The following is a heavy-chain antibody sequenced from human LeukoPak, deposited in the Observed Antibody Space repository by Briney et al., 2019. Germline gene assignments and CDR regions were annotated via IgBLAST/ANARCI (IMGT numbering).Heavy chain of an antibody. Sequence: SETLSLTCAVYGGSFSGYYWSWIRQPPGKGLEWIGYIYTSGSTNYNPSLKSRVTISVDTSKNQFSLKLSSVTAADTAVYYCARRSIHSSSWFDPWGQGTLVTVSS. V-gene: IGHV4-4*09. CDR3: ARRSIHSSSWFDP. J-gene: IGHJ5*02. CDR2: IYTSGST. D-gene: IGHD6-6*01. CDR1: GGSFSGYY.